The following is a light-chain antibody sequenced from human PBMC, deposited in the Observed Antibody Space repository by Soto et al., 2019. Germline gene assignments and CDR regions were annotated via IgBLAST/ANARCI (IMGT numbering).Light chain of an antibody. CDR3: CSYTSTATYV. V-gene: IGLV2-14*01. CDR1: NSDVGSSIY. CDR2: DVN. J-gene: IGLJ1*01. Sequence: QSVLTQPASVSGSPGQSISISCTGTNSDVGSSIYVTWYQQYPDKAPTLVIFDVNNRPSGISNRFSGSKSGNTASLTISGLQAEDEADYYCCSYTSTATYVFGTGTKVTVL.